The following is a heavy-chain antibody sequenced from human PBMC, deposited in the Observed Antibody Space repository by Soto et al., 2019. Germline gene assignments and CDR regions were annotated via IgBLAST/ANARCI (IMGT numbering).Heavy chain of an antibody. CDR2: IIPILGIA. CDR3: ASAHVSCYYKGNWFDP. CDR1: GGTFSSYT. D-gene: IGHD3-22*01. J-gene: IGHJ5*02. Sequence: QVQLVQSGAEVKKPGSSVKVSCKASGGTFSSYTISWVRQAPGQGLEWMGRIIPILGIANYAQKFQGRVTITAEKPTSTAYMELSSLRSEDTAGYYCASAHVSCYYKGNWFDPWGQGTLVTVSS. V-gene: IGHV1-69*02.